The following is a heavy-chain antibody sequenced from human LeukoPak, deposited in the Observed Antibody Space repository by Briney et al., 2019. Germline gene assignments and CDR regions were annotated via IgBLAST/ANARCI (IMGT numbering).Heavy chain of an antibody. CDR2: IYSAGST. D-gene: IGHD2-21*01. CDR3: ARLWGDYWYFDL. CDR1: GFTVSSNY. V-gene: IGHV3-53*01. Sequence: GGSLRLSCAASGFTVSSNYMSWVRQAPGKGLEWVSVIYSAGSTCYADSVKGRFTISRDNSKNTLYLQMNTLRAEDTAVYYCARLWGDYWYFDLWGRGTLVTVSS. J-gene: IGHJ2*01.